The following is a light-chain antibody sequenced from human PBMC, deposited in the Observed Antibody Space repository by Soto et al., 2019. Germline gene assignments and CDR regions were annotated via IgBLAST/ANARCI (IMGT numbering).Light chain of an antibody. CDR2: KAS. CDR1: QGISSW. J-gene: IGKJ1*01. CDR3: QQYRT. V-gene: IGKV1-5*03. Sequence: DIQMTQSPSSLSAAVGDRVTISCRGSQGISSWLAWYQQKPGKAPRLLIYKASSLASGVPSRLSGSGSGTEFTLTITRLQPDDFATYYCQQYRTFGQGTKVDIK.